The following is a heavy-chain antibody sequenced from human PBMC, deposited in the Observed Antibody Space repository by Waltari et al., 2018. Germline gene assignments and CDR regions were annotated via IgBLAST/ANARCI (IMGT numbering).Heavy chain of an antibody. CDR3: ARAPLVIGYYFDY. Sequence: QVQLQQWGAGLLKPSETLSLTCAVYGGSFSGYYWSWIRQPPGKGLEWIGEINHSGSTNSNPSLKSRVTISVDTSKNQFSLKLSSVTAADTAVYYCARAPLVIGYYFDYWGQGTLVTVSS. V-gene: IGHV4-34*01. CDR2: INHSGST. D-gene: IGHD3-9*01. CDR1: GGSFSGYY. J-gene: IGHJ4*02.